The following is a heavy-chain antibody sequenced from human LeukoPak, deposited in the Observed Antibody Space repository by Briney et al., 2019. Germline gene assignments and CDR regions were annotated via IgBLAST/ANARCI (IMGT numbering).Heavy chain of an antibody. V-gene: IGHV3-53*01. CDR3: ARDLPQIEY. D-gene: IGHD3-22*01. Sequence: GGSLRLSCAASGFTVRSNYMSRVRQAPGKGLEWVSVIYSGGSTYYADSVKGRFTTSRDNSKNTLYLQMNVLRAEDTASYYCARDLPQIEYWGQGTLVTVSS. CDR1: GFTVRSNY. J-gene: IGHJ4*02. CDR2: IYSGGST.